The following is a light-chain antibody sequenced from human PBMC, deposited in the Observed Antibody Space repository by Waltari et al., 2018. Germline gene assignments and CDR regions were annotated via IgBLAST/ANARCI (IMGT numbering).Light chain of an antibody. Sequence: QSALTQPASVSGSPGQSITISCTATSSDIISDNHVSWYQQHPGKAPKVMIYDVNNRPSGVSGRFSGSRSGNPASLTVSGLQAEDEADYYCSSYTSISTWVFGGGTKLTVV. CDR1: SSDIISDNH. J-gene: IGLJ3*02. CDR2: DVN. V-gene: IGLV2-14*03. CDR3: SSYTSISTWV.